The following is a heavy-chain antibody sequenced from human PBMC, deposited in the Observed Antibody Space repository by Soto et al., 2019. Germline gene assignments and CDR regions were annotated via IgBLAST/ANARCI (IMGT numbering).Heavy chain of an antibody. D-gene: IGHD3-22*01. CDR2: IIPIFGTA. CDR3: ARHYEYYYDSTHYGMDV. Sequence: SVKVSCKASGGTFSSDAISWVRQAPGQGLEWMGGIIPIFGTANYAQKFQGRVTITADESTSTAYMELSSLRSEDTAVYYCARHYEYYYDSTHYGMDVWGQGTTVTVSS. V-gene: IGHV1-69*13. J-gene: IGHJ6*02. CDR1: GGTFSSDA.